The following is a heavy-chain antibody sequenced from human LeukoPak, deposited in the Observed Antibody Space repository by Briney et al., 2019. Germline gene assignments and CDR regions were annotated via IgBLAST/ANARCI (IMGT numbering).Heavy chain of an antibody. Sequence: GGSLRLSCAASGFTLSSCWMHWVRQAPGKGLEWVSRISSDGSSTNYADSVKGRFAISRDAAKNTLFLQINSLRAEDTAVYFCAAAGRGSLDYWGQGTLVTVSS. CDR3: AAAGRGSLDY. V-gene: IGHV3-74*01. CDR2: ISSDGSST. CDR1: GFTLSSCW. D-gene: IGHD3-16*01. J-gene: IGHJ4*02.